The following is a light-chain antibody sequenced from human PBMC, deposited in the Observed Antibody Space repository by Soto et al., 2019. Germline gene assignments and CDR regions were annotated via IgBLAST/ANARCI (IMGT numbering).Light chain of an antibody. Sequence: PFSVSGSPGQSVTISCTGTSSDVGSYNRVSWHQQPPGAAPKLMIYEVSNRPSGVPDRFSGSKSGNTASLTISGLQAEDEADYYCNSYTGSSTYVFGTGTKVTVL. V-gene: IGLV2-18*02. CDR3: NSYTGSSTYV. CDR1: SSDVGSYNR. CDR2: EVS. J-gene: IGLJ1*01.